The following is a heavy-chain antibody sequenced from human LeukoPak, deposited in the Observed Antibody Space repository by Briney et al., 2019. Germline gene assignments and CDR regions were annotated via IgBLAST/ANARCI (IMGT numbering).Heavy chain of an antibody. CDR2: INPHNGGT. J-gene: IGHJ4*02. V-gene: IGHV1-2*02. Sequence: ASVKVSCKASGYTFTGYYMHWVRQAPGQGLEWMGWINPHNGGTNYAQNFQGRVTMTRDTSISTAYMELSRLRADDTAVYYCARVPLYSSGWALYWGQGTLVTVSS. CDR1: GYTFTGYY. D-gene: IGHD6-19*01. CDR3: ARVPLYSSGWALY.